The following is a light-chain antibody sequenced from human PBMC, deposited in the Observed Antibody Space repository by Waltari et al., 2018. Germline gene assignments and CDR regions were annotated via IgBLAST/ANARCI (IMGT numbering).Light chain of an antibody. V-gene: IGKV1-39*01. J-gene: IGKJ5*01. CDR2: AAS. CDR1: QSMSNY. CDR3: QQSYSTPIT. Sequence: DIQMTQSPSSLSASVGDRVNITCRASQSMSNYLNWYQQKPGKAPKLLIYAASSLQSGVPSRFSGSGSGTDFTLTISSLQPEDFATYYCQQSYSTPITFGQGTRLEIK.